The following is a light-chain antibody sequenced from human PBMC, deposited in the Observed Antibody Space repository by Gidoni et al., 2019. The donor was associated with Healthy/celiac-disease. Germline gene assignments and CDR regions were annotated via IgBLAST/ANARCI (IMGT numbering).Light chain of an antibody. CDR1: QRVSSN. CDR2: SAS. J-gene: IGKJ1*01. Sequence: EIVMTQSPATLSVSPGERATLACRASQRVSSNFAWYQQKPGQAPRLLIYSASTRATGIPARFSGSGSGTEFTLTISSLQSEDFAVYYCQQYNNWPPWTFGQGTKVEIK. V-gene: IGKV3-15*01. CDR3: QQYNNWPPWT.